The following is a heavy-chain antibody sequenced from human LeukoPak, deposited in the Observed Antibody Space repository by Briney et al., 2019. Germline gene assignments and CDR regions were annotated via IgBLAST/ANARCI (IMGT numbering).Heavy chain of an antibody. D-gene: IGHD3-10*01. CDR1: XXXXSSYA. Sequence: GGSLRLSCAASXXXXSSYAMSWVRQAXXXXLEWVSAXSGSGGSTYYADSVKGRFTISRDNSKNTLYLQMNSLRAEDTAVYYCAKGKYTMVRGVTIFDYWGQGTLVTVSS. CDR3: AKGKYTMVRGVTIFDY. CDR2: XSGSGGST. J-gene: IGHJ4*02. V-gene: IGHV3-23*01.